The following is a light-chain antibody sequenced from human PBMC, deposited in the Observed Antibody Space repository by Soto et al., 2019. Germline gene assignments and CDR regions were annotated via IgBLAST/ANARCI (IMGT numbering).Light chain of an antibody. Sequence: EIVMTQSPATLSVSPGERATISCLASQSINSNLAWYQQKPGQAPRLLMFRASIRATGFPARFSGSGSGTEFNITISSLQSEDSAIYYCQQYNNWPRATFGGGTKVDIK. J-gene: IGKJ4*01. CDR3: QQYNNWPRAT. CDR1: QSINSN. V-gene: IGKV3-15*01. CDR2: RAS.